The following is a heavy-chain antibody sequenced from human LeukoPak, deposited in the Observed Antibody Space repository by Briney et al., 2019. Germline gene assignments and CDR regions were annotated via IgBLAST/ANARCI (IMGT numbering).Heavy chain of an antibody. J-gene: IGHJ4*02. CDR2: ISYDGTKT. D-gene: IGHD6-19*01. CDR3: ATQSLRGSGWYGTGY. V-gene: IGHV3-30-3*01. Sequence: PGGSLRLSCAPSGFTFSSFAMHWVRQAPAKGLEWVAVISYDGTKTYYADSVRGRFTVSRDNSKNELYLQMNSLRAADTAVYYCATQSLRGSGWYGTGYWGQGTLVTVSS. CDR1: GFTFSSFA.